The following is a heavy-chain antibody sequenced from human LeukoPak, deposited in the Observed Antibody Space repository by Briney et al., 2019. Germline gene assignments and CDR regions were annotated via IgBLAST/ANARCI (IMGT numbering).Heavy chain of an antibody. J-gene: IGHJ6*02. V-gene: IGHV3-23*01. Sequence: GGSLRLSCAASGFTFSSYAMSWVRQAPGKGLEWVSVIGGSAGSTYYADSVKGRFTISRDNSKNTLYLQMNSLRAEDTAVFYCAKSLGGSSWYLSRDYYYGMDVWGQGTTVTVSS. CDR3: AKSLGGSSWYLSRDYYYGMDV. CDR2: IGGSAGST. D-gene: IGHD6-13*01. CDR1: GFTFSSYA.